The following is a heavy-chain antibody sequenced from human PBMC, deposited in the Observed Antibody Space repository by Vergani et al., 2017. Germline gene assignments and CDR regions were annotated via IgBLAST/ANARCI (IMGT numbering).Heavy chain of an antibody. CDR2: ISAYNGNT. V-gene: IGHV1-18*01. CDR1: GYTFTSYG. CDR3: ARDLNLWFGELGGEDY. J-gene: IGHJ4*02. D-gene: IGHD3-10*01. Sequence: QVQLVQSGAEVKKPGASVKVSCKASGYTFTSYGISWVRQPPGQGLEWMGWISAYNGNTNYAQKLQGRVTMTTDTSTSTAYMELRSLRSDDTSVYYGARDLNLWFGELGGEDYWGQGTLVTVSS.